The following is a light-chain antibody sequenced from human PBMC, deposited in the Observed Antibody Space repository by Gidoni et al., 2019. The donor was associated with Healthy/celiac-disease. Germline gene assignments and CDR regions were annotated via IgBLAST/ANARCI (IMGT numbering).Light chain of an antibody. J-gene: IGLJ1*01. CDR3: SSYTSSSTPYV. V-gene: IGLV2-14*03. CDR1: SSDGGGYNY. CDR2: VVS. Sequence: QSALTQSASVSGSPGQSITIPGTGTSSDGGGYNYVSWYQQHPGKAPTLMIYVVSNRPSGVSNRFSGSKSGNTASLTISGLQAEDEADYYCSSYTSSSTPYVFGTGTKVTVL.